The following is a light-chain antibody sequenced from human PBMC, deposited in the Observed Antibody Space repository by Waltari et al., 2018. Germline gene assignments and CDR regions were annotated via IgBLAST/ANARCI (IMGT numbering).Light chain of an antibody. J-gene: IGLJ2*01. CDR3: NSRASSGDRLLVV. Sequence: SSELTQAPAVSVALGQTVTITCQGHSRIAFYAGWYQQKPGQATLLVLHYNNQRPSGIPDGFSVSTSGSTASLTITGAQAEDEAVYYCNSRASSGDRLLVVFGGGTNLTVL. CDR2: YNN. V-gene: IGLV3-19*01. CDR1: SRIAFY.